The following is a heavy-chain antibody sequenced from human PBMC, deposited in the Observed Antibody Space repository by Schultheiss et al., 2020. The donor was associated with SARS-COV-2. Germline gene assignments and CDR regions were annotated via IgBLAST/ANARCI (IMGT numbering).Heavy chain of an antibody. CDR3: AKAAEAVAGPHFDY. J-gene: IGHJ4*02. CDR2: ISGGGGST. D-gene: IGHD6-19*01. V-gene: IGHV3-23*01. CDR1: GFTFSNAW. Sequence: GGSLRLSCAASGFTFSNAWMNWVRQAPGKGLEWVSTISGGGGSTHYADSVKGRFTISRDNSKNTLYLQMNSLRAEDTAVYYCAKAAEAVAGPHFDYWGQGTLVTVSS.